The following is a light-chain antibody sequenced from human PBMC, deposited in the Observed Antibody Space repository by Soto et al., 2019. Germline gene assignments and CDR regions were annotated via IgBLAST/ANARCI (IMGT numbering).Light chain of an antibody. CDR1: QSLSSN. J-gene: IGKJ4*01. Sequence: EIVLTQSPDTLYVSPGERATLSCRASQSLSSNVAWYQQRRRQAPRLLIYATSSRASDVPARFSGSGSGTEFTLTIASLQSEDFAFYYCQQYNHWPRMLSFGGGTKLELK. CDR2: ATS. CDR3: QQYNHWPRMLS. V-gene: IGKV3-15*01.